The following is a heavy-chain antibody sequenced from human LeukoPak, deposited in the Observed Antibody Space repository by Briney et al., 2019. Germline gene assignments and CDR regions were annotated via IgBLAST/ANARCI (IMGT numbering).Heavy chain of an antibody. CDR3: AKEDIVVVPAAIGDYYYYYYYMDV. D-gene: IGHD2-2*01. Sequence: PGGSLRLSCAASGFTFSSYGMSWVRQAPGKGLEWVSAISGSGGSTYYADSVKGRFTISRDNSKNTLYLQMNSLRAEDTAVYYCAKEDIVVVPAAIGDYYYYYYYMDVWGKGTTVTISS. J-gene: IGHJ6*03. CDR1: GFTFSSYG. V-gene: IGHV3-23*01. CDR2: ISGSGGST.